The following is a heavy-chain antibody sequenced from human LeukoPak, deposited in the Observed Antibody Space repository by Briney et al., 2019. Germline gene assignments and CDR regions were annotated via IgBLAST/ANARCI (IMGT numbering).Heavy chain of an antibody. V-gene: IGHV4-61*02. CDR2: IYTSGST. J-gene: IGHJ5*02. Sequence: PSETLSLTCTVSGGSISSGSYYWSWIRQPAGKGLEWIGRIYTSGSTNYNPSLKSRVTISVDTSKNQFSLKLSSVTATDTAVYYCAGTSITMFGVVYNWFDPWGQGTLVTVSS. CDR1: GGSISSGSYY. CDR3: AGTSITMFGVVYNWFDP. D-gene: IGHD3-3*01.